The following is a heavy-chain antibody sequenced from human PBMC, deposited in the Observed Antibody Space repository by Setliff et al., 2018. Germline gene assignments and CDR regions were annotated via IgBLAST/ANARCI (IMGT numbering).Heavy chain of an antibody. CDR1: GYTFTAYH. V-gene: IGHV1-8*03. J-gene: IGHJ4*02. Sequence: ASVKVSCKASGYTFTAYHINWVRQATGQGLEWMGWMDPNNGQTGYAQKFQGRVTFTRDTSISAAYMELSSLGSEDTAIYYCARSVSYCGPDCSRRFAFWGQGTLVTVSS. CDR3: ARSVSYCGPDCSRRFAF. CDR2: MDPNNGQT. D-gene: IGHD2-21*02.